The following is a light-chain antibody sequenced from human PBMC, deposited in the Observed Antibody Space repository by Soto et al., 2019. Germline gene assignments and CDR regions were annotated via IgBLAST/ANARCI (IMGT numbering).Light chain of an antibody. CDR2: GAS. Sequence: EIVLTQSPGTLSLSPGERATLSCRASQSVSSSHLAWYQHKPGQAPRLLIYGASTRATGIPDRFRGSGSGTEFTLTISSLQSDDFGVYYCQHNNNWPLTFGRGTKVDIK. CDR3: QHNNNWPLT. J-gene: IGKJ1*01. CDR1: QSVSSSH. V-gene: IGKV3-15*01.